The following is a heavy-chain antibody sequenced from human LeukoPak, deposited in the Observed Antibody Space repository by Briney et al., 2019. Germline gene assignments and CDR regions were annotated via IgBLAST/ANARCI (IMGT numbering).Heavy chain of an antibody. D-gene: IGHD3-22*01. CDR2: ISSSSSYI. V-gene: IGHV3-21*01. J-gene: IGHJ4*02. CDR1: GFTFSSYS. Sequence: PGGSLRLSCAASGFTFSSYSMNWVRQAPGKGLEWVSSISSSSSYIYYADSVKGRFTISRDNAKNSLYLQMNSLRAEDTAVYYCARAPPDYYDSSDYGAGWGQGTLVTVSS. CDR3: ARAPPDYYDSSDYGAG.